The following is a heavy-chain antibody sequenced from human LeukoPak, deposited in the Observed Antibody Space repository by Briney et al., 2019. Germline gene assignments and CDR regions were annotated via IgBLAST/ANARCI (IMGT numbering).Heavy chain of an antibody. D-gene: IGHD4-11*01. V-gene: IGHV1-69*05. CDR1: GGTFSSYA. CDR2: IIPIFGTA. J-gene: IGHJ4*02. CDR3: ARESNSNYLYFDY. Sequence: SVKVSCKASGGTFSSYAISWVRQAPGQGLEWMGGIIPIFGTANYAQKFQGRVTITTDESTSTAYMELSSLRSEDAAVYYCARESNSNYLYFDYWGQGTLVTVSS.